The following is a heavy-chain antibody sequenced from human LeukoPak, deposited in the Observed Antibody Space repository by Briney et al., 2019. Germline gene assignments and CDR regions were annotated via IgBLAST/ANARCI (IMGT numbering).Heavy chain of an antibody. CDR1: GFTFSSYA. CDR2: TSGSGGST. J-gene: IGHJ4*02. D-gene: IGHD3-22*01. Sequence: GGSLRLSCAASGFTFSSYAMSWVRQAPGKGLEWVSGTSGSGGSTYYADSVRGRVTMSRDNSKNTLYLQMNSLRAEDTAVYYCAKGDTSGYYNLFDYWGQGTLVTVSS. V-gene: IGHV3-23*01. CDR3: AKGDTSGYYNLFDY.